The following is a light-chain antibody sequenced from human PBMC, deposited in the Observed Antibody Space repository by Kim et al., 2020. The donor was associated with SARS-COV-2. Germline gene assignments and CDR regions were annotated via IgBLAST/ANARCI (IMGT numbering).Light chain of an antibody. CDR2: RDN. CDR1: NIENKN. Sequence: SYELTQPLSVSVALGQTARITCGGNNIENKNVHWYQQRPGQAPVLVMYRDNKRPSGISERLSGSNSGNTATLTISRVQAGDEADYYCQVWDSRTVVFGGGTKLAVL. J-gene: IGLJ3*02. CDR3: QVWDSRTVV. V-gene: IGLV3-9*01.